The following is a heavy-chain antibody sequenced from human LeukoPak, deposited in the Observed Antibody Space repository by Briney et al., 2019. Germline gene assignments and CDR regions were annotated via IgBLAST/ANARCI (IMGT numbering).Heavy chain of an antibody. CDR1: GGTFSSYA. CDR2: IIPIFGTA. CDR3: ARAERLALNWNDVFTDAFDI. D-gene: IGHD1-1*01. V-gene: IGHV1-69*13. Sequence: SVKVSCKASGGTFSSYAISWVRQAPGQGLEWMGGIIPIFGTANYAQKFQGRVTITADESTSTAYMELSSLRSEDTAVYYCARAERLALNWNDVFTDAFDIWGQGTMVTVSS. J-gene: IGHJ3*02.